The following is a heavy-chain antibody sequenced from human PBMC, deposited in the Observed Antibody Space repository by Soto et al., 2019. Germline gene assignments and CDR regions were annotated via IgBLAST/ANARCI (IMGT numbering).Heavy chain of an antibody. CDR1: GASISSYF. D-gene: IGHD4-4*01. CDR3: GRGGYRHYSAYYYYALDV. Sequence: SETLSLTCTVSGASISSYFWSWIRQPAGKGLEWIGRIYTSGSTDYNPSLESRVTMSVDTSKKQVSLKLTSVTAADTAVYYCGRGGYRHYSAYYYYALDVWGQGTTVTVSS. J-gene: IGHJ6*02. V-gene: IGHV4-4*07. CDR2: IYTSGST.